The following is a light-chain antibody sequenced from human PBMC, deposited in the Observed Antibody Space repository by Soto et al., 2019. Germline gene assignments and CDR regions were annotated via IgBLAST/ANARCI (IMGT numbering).Light chain of an antibody. CDR1: QSVNSN. J-gene: IGKJ1*01. CDR3: QQYNDWPRT. Sequence: EIVMTQSPATLSVSPGERATLSCRASQSVNSNLAWYQQKPGQAPRLLINDASTRATGVPARFSGSGSGTDFTLTIGSLQSEDFAIYYCQQYNDWPRTFGQGTKVEIK. V-gene: IGKV3-15*01. CDR2: DAS.